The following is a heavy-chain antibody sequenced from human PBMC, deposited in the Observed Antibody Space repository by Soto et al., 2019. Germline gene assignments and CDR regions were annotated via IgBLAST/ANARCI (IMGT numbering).Heavy chain of an antibody. CDR1: GGSFSGYY. J-gene: IGHJ4*02. CDR2: INHSGST. D-gene: IGHD6-19*01. V-gene: IGHV4-34*01. CDR3: ARCLREKENSGWYNHFDY. Sequence: QVQLQQWGAGLLKPSETLYLTCAVYGGSFSGYYWSWIRQPPGKGLEWIGEINHSGSTNYNPSLKSRVTISVDTSKNQFSLKLSSVTAADAAVYYCARCLREKENSGWYNHFDYWGQGTLVTVSS.